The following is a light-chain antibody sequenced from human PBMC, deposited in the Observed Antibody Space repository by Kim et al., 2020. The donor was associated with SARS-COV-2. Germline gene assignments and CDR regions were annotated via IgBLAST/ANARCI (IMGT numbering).Light chain of an antibody. V-gene: IGKV3-11*01. CDR1: LSVSTR. J-gene: IGKJ5*01. CDR2: DVS. Sequence: EVVLTQSPATLSLSPGERATLSCRASLSVSTRLAWYQQKPGQPPRLLIYDVSNRATATPARFSGSGSGTDFTLTISSLEPEDFAVYYCQQRKSWPLTFGQGTRLEIK. CDR3: QQRKSWPLT.